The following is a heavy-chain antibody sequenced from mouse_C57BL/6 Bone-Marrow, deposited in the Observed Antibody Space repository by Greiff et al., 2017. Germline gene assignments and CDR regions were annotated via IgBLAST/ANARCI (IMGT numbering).Heavy chain of an antibody. D-gene: IGHD1-1*01. Sequence: QVQLQQSGAELVMPGASVKLSCKASGYTFTSYWMHWVKQRPGQGLEWIGEIDPSDSYTNYNQKFKGKSTLTVDKSSSTAYMQLSSLTSEDSAVYYCAREAIITTVVAHWYFDVWGTGTTVTVSS. V-gene: IGHV1-69*01. CDR3: AREAIITTVVAHWYFDV. CDR2: IDPSDSYT. J-gene: IGHJ1*03. CDR1: GYTFTSYW.